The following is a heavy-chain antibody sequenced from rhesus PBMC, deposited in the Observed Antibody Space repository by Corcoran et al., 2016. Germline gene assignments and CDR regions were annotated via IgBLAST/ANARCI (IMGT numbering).Heavy chain of an antibody. J-gene: IGHJ4*01. CDR2: IYGGRGTT. CDR3: ARDNYGVFDY. V-gene: IGHV4-147*01. CDR1: GGSISDSYY. D-gene: IGHD4-17*01. Sequence: QVQLQESGPGLVKPSETLSLTCTVSGGSISDSYYWSWIRQPPGKGLEGMGRIYGGRGTTTYNPSRRSQVTISSDTSKNQCSLKLSSVTAADTAVYYCARDNYGVFDYWGQGVLVTVSS.